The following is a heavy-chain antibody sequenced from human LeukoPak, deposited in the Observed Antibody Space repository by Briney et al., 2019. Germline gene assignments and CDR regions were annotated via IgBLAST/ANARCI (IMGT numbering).Heavy chain of an antibody. V-gene: IGHV3-48*03. Sequence: GGSLRLSCAASGFTFTNFEMNWVRQAPGKGLEWVSYISYSGSTTSYADSVKGRFTISRDNAKNALYLQMNSLRAEDTAVYYCARDANRGNTNDCPLDYWGQGTLVTVSS. D-gene: IGHD2-21*02. CDR2: ISYSGSTT. CDR3: ARDANRGNTNDCPLDY. J-gene: IGHJ4*02. CDR1: GFTFTNFE.